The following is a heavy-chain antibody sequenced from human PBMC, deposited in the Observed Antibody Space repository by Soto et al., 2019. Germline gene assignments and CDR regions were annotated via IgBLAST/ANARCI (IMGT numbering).Heavy chain of an antibody. V-gene: IGHV3-43*01. CDR3: AKDSYAPRSYYPNFRFNDAFDI. CDR2: ISWDGGST. CDR1: GFTFDDYT. Sequence: GGSLRLSCAASGFTFDDYTMHWVRQAPGKGLEWVSLISWDGGSTYYADSVKGRFTISRDNSKNSLYLQMNSLRTEDTALYYCAKDSYAPRSYYPNFRFNDAFDIWGQGTMVTVSS. D-gene: IGHD3-10*01. J-gene: IGHJ3*02.